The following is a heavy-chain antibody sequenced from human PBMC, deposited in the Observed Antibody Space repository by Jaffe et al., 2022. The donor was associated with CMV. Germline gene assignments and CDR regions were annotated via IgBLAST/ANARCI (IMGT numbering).Heavy chain of an antibody. CDR3: AIQGAESVVVGAAAYPFDY. CDR1: GFTFSNYA. Sequence: EVQLLESGGGLVQPGGSLRLSCAASGFTFSNYAMTWVRQAAGKGLEWVSSISPSGDYIYYTDSVKGRFTFSRDNSKNTLSLQMNSLRAEDTAVYFCAIQGAESVVVGAAAYPFDYWGQGTLVTVSS. V-gene: IGHV3-23*01. J-gene: IGHJ4*02. D-gene: IGHD2-2*01. CDR2: ISPSGDYI.